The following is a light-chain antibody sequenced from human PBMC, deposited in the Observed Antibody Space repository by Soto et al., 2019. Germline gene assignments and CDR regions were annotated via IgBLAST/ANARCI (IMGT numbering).Light chain of an antibody. CDR3: QQYNNCPQT. CDR2: GAS. J-gene: IGKJ1*01. CDR1: QSVSSN. V-gene: IGKV3-15*01. Sequence: EIVMTQSPATLSVSPGERATLSCRASQSVSSNLAWYQQKPGQAPRLLIYGASTRATGIPARFSGSGSGTEFTLTISSLHSEDFAVYYCQQYNNCPQTFGQGTKVEI.